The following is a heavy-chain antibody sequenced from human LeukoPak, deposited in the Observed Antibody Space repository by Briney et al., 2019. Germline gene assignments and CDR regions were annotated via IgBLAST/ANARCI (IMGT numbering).Heavy chain of an antibody. CDR2: INHSGST. CDR1: GGSFSGYY. J-gene: IGHJ4*02. D-gene: IGHD3-9*01. Sequence: SETLSLTCAVYGGSFSGYYWSWIRQPPGKGLEWIGEINHSGSTNYNPSLKSRVTISVDTSKNQFSLKLSSVTAADTAVYCCARGNYDILTGSTFDYWGQGTLVTVSS. CDR3: ARGNYDILTGSTFDY. V-gene: IGHV4-34*01.